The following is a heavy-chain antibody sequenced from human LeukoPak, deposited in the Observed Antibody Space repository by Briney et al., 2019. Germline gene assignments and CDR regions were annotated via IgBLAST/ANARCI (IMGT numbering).Heavy chain of an antibody. CDR2: IWYDGSNK. V-gene: IGHV3-33*01. CDR3: ARRYSYGYDY. CDR1: GFTFSNYD. Sequence: PGGSLRLSCAESGFTFSNYDMHWVRQAPGKGLEWVAVIWYDGSNKYYADSVKGRFTISRDNSKNTLYLQMNSLRAEDTAVYHCARRYSYGYDYCGQGTLVTVSS. D-gene: IGHD5-18*01. J-gene: IGHJ4*02.